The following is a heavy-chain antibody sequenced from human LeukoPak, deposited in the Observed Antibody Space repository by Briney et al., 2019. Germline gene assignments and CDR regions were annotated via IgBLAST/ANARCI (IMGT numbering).Heavy chain of an antibody. D-gene: IGHD6-19*01. J-gene: IGHJ4*02. CDR2: IYYSGST. Sequence: WETLTLTCTVSGGSINGYYWSWIRQPPGKGLEWIGYIYYSGSTNYNPSLNSRVTISVDTSKNQFSLKLTSVTAADTAVYYCARGGSVAENFDYWGQGTLGAVSS. CDR3: ARGGSVAENFDY. CDR1: GGSINGYY. V-gene: IGHV4-59*01.